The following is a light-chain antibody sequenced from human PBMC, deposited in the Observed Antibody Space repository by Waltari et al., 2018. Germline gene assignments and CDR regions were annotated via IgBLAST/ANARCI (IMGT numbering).Light chain of an antibody. CDR3: AVGDDSLGGV. Sequence: QSVLTQPPSVSGTPGQRVTISCSGSNSNIGGNFVNWYQQLPGKAPKLLIYNDNQGPSGGPDRFSASKSGTSAALAITGLQSEDEADYYCAVGDDSLGGVFGGGTKLTVL. J-gene: IGLJ3*02. CDR1: NSNIGGNF. CDR2: NDN. V-gene: IGLV1-44*01.